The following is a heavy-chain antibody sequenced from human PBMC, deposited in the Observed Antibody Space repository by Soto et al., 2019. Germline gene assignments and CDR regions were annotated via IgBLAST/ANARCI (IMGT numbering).Heavy chain of an antibody. J-gene: IGHJ4*02. CDR3: TADHWS. CDR1: EYTFSDAW. CDR2: INRKIDGETT. Sequence: GASLSLSCIVFEYTFSDAWMSWVRQAPGKGLEWVARINRKIDGETTDYAATVEGRFTIAKDDSKNTLYLQMSSLKIEDTAVYFWTADHWSWGQGTLVNVS. V-gene: IGHV3-15*01. D-gene: IGHD3-3*01.